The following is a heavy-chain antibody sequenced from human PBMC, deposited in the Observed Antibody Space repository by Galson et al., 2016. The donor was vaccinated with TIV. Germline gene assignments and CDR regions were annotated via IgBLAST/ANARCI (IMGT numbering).Heavy chain of an antibody. D-gene: IGHD4/OR15-4a*01. J-gene: IGHJ3*01. CDR3: ARMPFCSGIWCYLREAFDV. Sequence: PALVKPPQTLTLTCTFSGFSLRTNGMRVSWIRQPPGKALEWLARIDGDDDKFYSASLKTRLTISKDTSKKQVFLTMTNMDPVDTATYYCARMPFCSGIWCYLREAFDVWGQGTMVTVSS. V-gene: IGHV2-70*04. CDR1: GFSLRTNGMR. CDR2: IDGDDDK.